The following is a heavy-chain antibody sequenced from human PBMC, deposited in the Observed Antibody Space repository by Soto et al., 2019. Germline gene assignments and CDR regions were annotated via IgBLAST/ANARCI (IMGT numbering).Heavy chain of an antibody. Sequence: ASVKVSCKASGYTFTSYDINWVRQATGQGLEWMGWMNPNSGNTGYAQKFQGRVTMTRNTSISTAYMELSSLRSEDTAVYYCARRYYDFWSGYYQIDYWGQGTLVTVSS. J-gene: IGHJ4*02. CDR1: GYTFTSYD. D-gene: IGHD3-3*01. V-gene: IGHV1-8*01. CDR3: ARRYYDFWSGYYQIDY. CDR2: MNPNSGNT.